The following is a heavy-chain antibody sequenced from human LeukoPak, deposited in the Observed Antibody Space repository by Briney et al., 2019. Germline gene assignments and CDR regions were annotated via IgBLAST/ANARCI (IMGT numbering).Heavy chain of an antibody. CDR3: ASLPRSGFPYYFDC. CDR1: GDSISNGDYY. D-gene: IGHD3-3*01. CDR2: IYYSGST. Sequence: SQTLSLTCTVSGDSISNGDYYWSWIRQPPGKGLGWIGYIYYSGSTYYNPSLKSRVTISVDTSKNQFSLRLSPATAADTAVYYCASLPRSGFPYYFDCWGQGTLVTVSS. J-gene: IGHJ4*02. V-gene: IGHV4-30-4*01.